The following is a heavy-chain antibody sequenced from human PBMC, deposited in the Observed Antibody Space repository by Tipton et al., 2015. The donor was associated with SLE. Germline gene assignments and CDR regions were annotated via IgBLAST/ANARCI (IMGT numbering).Heavy chain of an antibody. J-gene: IGHJ3*02. Sequence: LRLSCAVSGGSFSGYSWSWIRQPPGKGLEWIGEINHSGSTNYNPSLKSRVTILVDTSKNQFSLSLNAVTAADTAVYYCAREGGGSYFDGAFDIWGQGTMVTVSS. CDR2: INHSGST. D-gene: IGHD1-26*01. V-gene: IGHV4-34*01. CDR1: GGSFSGYS. CDR3: AREGGGSYFDGAFDI.